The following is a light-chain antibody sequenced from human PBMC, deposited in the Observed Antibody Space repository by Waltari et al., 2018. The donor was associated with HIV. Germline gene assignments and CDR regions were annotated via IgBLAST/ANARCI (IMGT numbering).Light chain of an antibody. CDR2: GAS. J-gene: IGKJ4*01. Sequence: EIVMMQSPATLSVSPGERATLSCRASQSVSSNLAWYQQKPGQAPRLLIYGASTRATGIPARFSGSRSGTEFTLTISSLQSEDFAVYYCQQYNKWPLTFGGGTKVEIK. CDR3: QQYNKWPLT. CDR1: QSVSSN. V-gene: IGKV3D-15*01.